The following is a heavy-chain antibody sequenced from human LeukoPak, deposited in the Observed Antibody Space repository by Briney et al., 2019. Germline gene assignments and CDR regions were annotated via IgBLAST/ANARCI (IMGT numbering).Heavy chain of an antibody. J-gene: IGHJ4*02. Sequence: SETLSLTCAVYGGSFSGYYWSWIRQPPGKGLEWIGEINHSGSTNYNPSLKSRVTISVDTSKNQFSLKLSSVTAADTAVYYCAREHYYCCRCPTNHWGPGTPGTVPS. V-gene: IGHV4-34*01. D-gene: IGHD3-10*01. CDR1: GGSFSGYY. CDR2: INHSGST. CDR3: AREHYYCCRCPTNH.